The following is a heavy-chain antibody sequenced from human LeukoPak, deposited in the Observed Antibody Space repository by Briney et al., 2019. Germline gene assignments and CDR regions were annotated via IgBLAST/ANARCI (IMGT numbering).Heavy chain of an antibody. CDR1: GFTFSSYA. J-gene: IGHJ4*02. V-gene: IGHV3-23*01. CDR3: AKGTYSSGYFMWFDY. D-gene: IGHD3-22*01. Sequence: HAGGSLRLSCAASGFTFSSYAMSWVRQAPGKGLEWVSAISGSGGSTYYADSVKGRFTISRDNSKNTLYLQMNSLRAEDTAVYYCAKGTYSSGYFMWFDYWGQGTLVTVSS. CDR2: ISGSGGST.